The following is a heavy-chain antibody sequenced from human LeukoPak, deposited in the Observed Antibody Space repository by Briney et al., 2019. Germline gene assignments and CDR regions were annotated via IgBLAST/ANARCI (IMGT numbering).Heavy chain of an antibody. CDR1: GGSISSSY. V-gene: IGHV4-59*12. CDR2: SYYSGST. D-gene: IGHD3-22*01. CDR3: ARSTYYYDSSGDAFDI. J-gene: IGHJ3*02. Sequence: SETLSLTCSVSGGSISSSYWSWIRQSPGKGLEWIGYSYYSGSTNYNPSLKSRVTISVDTSKNQFSLKLSSVTAEDTAVYYCARSTYYYDSSGDAFDIWGQGTMVTVSS.